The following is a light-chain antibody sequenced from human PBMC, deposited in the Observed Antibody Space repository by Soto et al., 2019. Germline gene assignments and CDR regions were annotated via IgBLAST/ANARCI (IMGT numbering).Light chain of an antibody. CDR2: GNT. Sequence: QSALTQPASVSGAPGQRVTISCTGSSSNIGAGYDVHWYQQLPGTAPKLLIYGNTNRPSGVPDRFSGSKSGTSASLAITGLQAEDEAEYYCQSFDSSLSGVFGGGTKLTVL. V-gene: IGLV1-40*01. J-gene: IGLJ3*02. CDR1: SSNIGAGYD. CDR3: QSFDSSLSGV.